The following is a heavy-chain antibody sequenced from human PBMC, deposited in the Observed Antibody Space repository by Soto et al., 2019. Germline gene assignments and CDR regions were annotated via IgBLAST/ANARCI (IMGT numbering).Heavy chain of an antibody. V-gene: IGHV3-30*03. CDR3: ARAYSSGWYPDFDY. J-gene: IGHJ4*02. CDR1: GFTFSSYG. CDR2: ISYDGSNK. D-gene: IGHD6-19*01. Sequence: GGSLRLSCAASGFTFSSYGMHWVRQAPGKGLEWVAVISYDGSNKYYADSVKGRFTISRDNSKNTLYLQMNSLRAEDTAVYYCARAYSSGWYPDFDYWGQGTLVTVSS.